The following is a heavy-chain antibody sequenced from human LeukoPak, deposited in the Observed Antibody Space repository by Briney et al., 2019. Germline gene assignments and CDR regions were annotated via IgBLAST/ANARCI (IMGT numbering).Heavy chain of an antibody. Sequence: LSLTCTVSGGSISSSSYYWGWIRQAPGKGLEWISYISSGAGGTMKYADSVKGRFTISRDNAQNSLFLQMNSLRAEDTAVYFCARARAAYFALFQHWGQGSLVIVSS. CDR1: GGSISSSSYY. J-gene: IGHJ1*01. CDR2: ISSGAGGTM. V-gene: IGHV3-11*01. D-gene: IGHD3-9*01. CDR3: ARARAAYFALFQH.